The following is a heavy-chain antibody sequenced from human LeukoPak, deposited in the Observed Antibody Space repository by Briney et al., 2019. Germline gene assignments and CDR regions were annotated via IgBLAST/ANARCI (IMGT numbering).Heavy chain of an antibody. D-gene: IGHD3-10*01. CDR2: INSDGSST. J-gene: IGHJ4*02. Sequence: GGPLRLSCAASGFTFSSYLMHWVRQAPGKGLVWVSRINSDGSSTSYADSVKGRFTISRDNAKNTLYLQMNSLRAEDTAVYYCARAARGFSFDYWGQGTLVTVSS. CDR1: GFTFSSYL. V-gene: IGHV3-74*01. CDR3: ARAARGFSFDY.